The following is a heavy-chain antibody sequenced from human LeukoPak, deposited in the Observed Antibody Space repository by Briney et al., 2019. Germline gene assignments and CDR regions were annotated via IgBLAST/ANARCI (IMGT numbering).Heavy chain of an antibody. CDR1: GFTFSSYG. Sequence: QTGGSLRLSCAASGFTFSSYGMHWVRQAPGKGLEWVAVISYDGSNKYYADSVKGRFTISRDNSKNTLYLQMNSLRAEDTAVYYCARDPGDDAFDIWGQGTMVTVSS. J-gene: IGHJ3*02. V-gene: IGHV3-30*03. CDR3: ARDPGDDAFDI. CDR2: ISYDGSNK.